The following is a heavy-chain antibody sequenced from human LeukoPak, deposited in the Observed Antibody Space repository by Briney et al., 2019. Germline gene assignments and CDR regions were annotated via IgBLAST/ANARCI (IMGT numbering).Heavy chain of an antibody. CDR1: GGSISSYY. D-gene: IGHD5-18*01. CDR3: ASLVDTAMSY. V-gene: IGHV4-59*08. Sequence: SETLSLTCTVSGGSISSYYWSWVRQPPGKGLEWVGYIYYSGSTNYNPSLKSRVTISVDTSKNQFSLKLSSVTAADTAVYYCASLVDTAMSYWGQGTLVTVSS. CDR2: IYYSGST. J-gene: IGHJ4*02.